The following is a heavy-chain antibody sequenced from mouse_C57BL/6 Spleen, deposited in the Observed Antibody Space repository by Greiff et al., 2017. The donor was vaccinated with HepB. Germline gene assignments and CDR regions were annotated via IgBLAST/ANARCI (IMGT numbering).Heavy chain of an antibody. CDR2: IDPSDSYT. V-gene: IGHV1-50*01. D-gene: IGHD1-1*01. CDR1: GYTFTSYW. Sequence: QVQLQQPGAELVKPGASVKLSCKASGYTFTSYWMQWVKQRPGQGLEWIGEIDPSDSYTNYNQKFKGKATLTVDTSSSTAYMQLSSLTSEDSAVYYCARLYYYGSEVLLDYWGQGTTLTVSS. J-gene: IGHJ2*01. CDR3: ARLYYYGSEVLLDY.